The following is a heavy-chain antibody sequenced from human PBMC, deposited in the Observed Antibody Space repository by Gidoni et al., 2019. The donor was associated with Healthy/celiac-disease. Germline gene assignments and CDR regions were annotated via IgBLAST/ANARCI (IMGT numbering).Heavy chain of an antibody. D-gene: IGHD6-13*01. CDR2: IYTSGST. CDR1: GGCISRCSDD. CDR3: AIGIAACFDY. Sequence: QVPLQESGPGLVKPSEALSLTCTVSGGCISRCSDDWSWIGQRAGKGLEWIGRIYTSGSTNYNPSLKSRVSISVDTSKNQFSLMLCSVTAADTALFYCAIGIAACFDYWGQGTLVTVSS. V-gene: IGHV4-61*02. J-gene: IGHJ4*02.